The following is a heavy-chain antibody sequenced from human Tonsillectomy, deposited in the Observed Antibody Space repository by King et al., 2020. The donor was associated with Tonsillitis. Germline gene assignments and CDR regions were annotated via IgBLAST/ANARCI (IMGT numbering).Heavy chain of an antibody. J-gene: IGHJ4*02. D-gene: IGHD5-12*01. V-gene: IGHV2-5*02. CDR2: IYWDDDE. CDR3: AHIGHGLRVFDY. Sequence: TLKESGPTLVKPTQTLTLTCTFSGFSLSTSGVAVGWIRQPPGKALEWLALIYWDDDERYSPSLKNSLTITKDTSKNQVCLTMTNMDPADTATYYCAHIGHGLRVFDYWGQGTLVTVSS. CDR1: GFSLSTSGVA.